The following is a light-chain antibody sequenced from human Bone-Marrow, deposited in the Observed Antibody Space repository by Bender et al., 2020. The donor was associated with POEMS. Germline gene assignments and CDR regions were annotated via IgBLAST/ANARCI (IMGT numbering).Light chain of an antibody. Sequence: SYVLTQPPSVSVAPGQTATITCGSHNMDTARVHWYRQETGQAPVLVVSDDLEWPSRIPVRISGSTSRNTATLTIRRVEAGDEADYYCLLWDSGTFDDFVFGSGTKLTVL. CDR1: NMDTAR. V-gene: IGLV3-21*02. CDR3: LLWDSGTFDDFV. CDR2: DDL. J-gene: IGLJ1*01.